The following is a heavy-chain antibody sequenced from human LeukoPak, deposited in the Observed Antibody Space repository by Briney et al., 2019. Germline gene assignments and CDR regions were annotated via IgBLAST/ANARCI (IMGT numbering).Heavy chain of an antibody. Sequence: PGGSLRLSCTGSGFTFNDYYMSWVRQAPGKGLEWLSFISAGGYHIYYADSVRGRFTISRHTAKNALYLQMNSLRVEDTAVYYCVMTAGPPTDHWGQGALVTVSS. CDR2: ISAGGYHI. CDR3: VMTAGPPTDH. CDR1: GFTFNDYY. V-gene: IGHV3-11*04. J-gene: IGHJ4*01.